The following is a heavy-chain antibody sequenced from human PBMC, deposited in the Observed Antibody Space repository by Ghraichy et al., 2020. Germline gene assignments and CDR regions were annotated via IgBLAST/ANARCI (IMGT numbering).Heavy chain of an antibody. CDR2: ISSDGTKT. Sequence: GGSLRLSCAASGFTFSTSPMHWVRQAPGKGLEWLVVISSDGTKTDYADSVKGRFTISRDNSRNTLSLHMNSLRAEDTAVYLCAREGYDSRYSWGYFDYWGQGTQVTVSS. D-gene: IGHD3-22*01. CDR1: GFTFSTSP. J-gene: IGHJ4*02. V-gene: IGHV3-30-3*01. CDR3: AREGYDSRYSWGYFDY.